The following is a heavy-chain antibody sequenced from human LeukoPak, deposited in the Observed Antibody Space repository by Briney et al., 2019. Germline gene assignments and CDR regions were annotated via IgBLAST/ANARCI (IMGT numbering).Heavy chain of an antibody. CDR3: AHIPKPDALDT. Sequence: PGRSLRLSCAASGFTFSSFAMNWVRQAPGKGLEWVSGISGSGGSTYYTDSVKGRFTISRDNSENTLYLQMNSLRAEDTAVYFCAHIPKPDALDTWGQGTMVTVSS. CDR2: ISGSGGST. CDR1: GFTFSSFA. D-gene: IGHD2-21*01. V-gene: IGHV3-23*01. J-gene: IGHJ3*02.